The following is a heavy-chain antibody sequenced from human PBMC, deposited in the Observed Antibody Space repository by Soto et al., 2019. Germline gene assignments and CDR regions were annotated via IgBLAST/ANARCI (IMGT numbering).Heavy chain of an antibody. J-gene: IGHJ6*02. Sequence: ASVKVSCKASGYTFTGYYMHWVRQAPGQGLEWMGWLNPNSGGTNYAQKFQGWVTMTRGTSISTAYMELSRLRSDDTAVYYCARDRRHYYYGMDVWGQGTTVTVSS. CDR1: GYTFTGYY. V-gene: IGHV1-2*04. CDR2: LNPNSGGT. CDR3: ARDRRHYYYGMDV.